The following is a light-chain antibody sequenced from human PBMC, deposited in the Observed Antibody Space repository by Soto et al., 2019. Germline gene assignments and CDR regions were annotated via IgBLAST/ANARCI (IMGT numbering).Light chain of an antibody. CDR1: QTVSSNY. Sequence: EIVLTQSPDTLSLSPGERATLSCRASQTVSSNYLAWCQQRPGQAPRLIIYDASKRATGIPARFSGSGSGTDFTLTISSLEPEDFAVYYCQQRSRWPLTFGGGTKV. CDR3: QQRSRWPLT. CDR2: DAS. J-gene: IGKJ4*01. V-gene: IGKV3-11*01.